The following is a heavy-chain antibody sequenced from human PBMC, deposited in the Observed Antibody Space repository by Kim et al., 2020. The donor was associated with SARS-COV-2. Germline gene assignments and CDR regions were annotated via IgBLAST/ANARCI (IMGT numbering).Heavy chain of an antibody. Sequence: NPSLKGRVPISIHTTTNRFSLKLSSVTAADTAVYYCARGSYSPLGYFDYWGQGTLVTVSS. V-gene: IGHV4-39*07. D-gene: IGHD1-26*01. J-gene: IGHJ4*02. CDR3: ARGSYSPLGYFDY.